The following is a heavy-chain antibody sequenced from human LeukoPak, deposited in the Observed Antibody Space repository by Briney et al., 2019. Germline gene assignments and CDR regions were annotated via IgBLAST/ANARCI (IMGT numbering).Heavy chain of an antibody. D-gene: IGHD3-10*01. J-gene: IGHJ4*02. CDR3: AKDVLWFGESPYYFDY. V-gene: IGHV3-30*02. CDR1: GFTFSSYG. CDR2: IRYDGSNK. Sequence: GGSLRLSCAASGFTFSSYGMHWVRQAPGKGLEWVAFIRYDGSNKYYADSVKGRFTISRDNSKNTLYLQMNSLRAEDTAVYYCAKDVLWFGESPYYFDYWGQGTLVTVSS.